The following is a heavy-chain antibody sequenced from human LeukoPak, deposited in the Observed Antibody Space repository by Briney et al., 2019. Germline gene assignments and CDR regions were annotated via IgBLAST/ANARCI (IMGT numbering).Heavy chain of an antibody. CDR2: ISAYNGNT. J-gene: IGHJ4*02. CDR1: GYTFTSYG. V-gene: IGHV1-18*01. D-gene: IGHD3-9*01. CDR3: ARDSYYDILTGQRYDY. Sequence: ASVKVSCKASGYTFTSYGISWVRQAPGQGLEWMGWISAYNGNTDYAQKLQGRVTMTTDTSTSTAYMELRSLRSDDTAVYYCARDSYYDILTGQRYDYWGQGTLVTVSS.